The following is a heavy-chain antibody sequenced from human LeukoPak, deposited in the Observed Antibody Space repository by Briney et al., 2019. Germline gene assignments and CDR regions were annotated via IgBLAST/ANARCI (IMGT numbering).Heavy chain of an antibody. V-gene: IGHV1-69*02. J-gene: IGHJ4*02. CDR1: GYTFTGYY. CDR2: IIPILGIA. D-gene: IGHD3-3*01. CDR3: ATLRPDFDY. Sequence: ASVKVSCKASGYTFTGYYMHWVRQAPGQGLEWMGRIIPILGIANYAQKFQGRVTITADKSTSTAYMELSSLRSEDTAVYYCATLRPDFDYWGQGTLVTVSS.